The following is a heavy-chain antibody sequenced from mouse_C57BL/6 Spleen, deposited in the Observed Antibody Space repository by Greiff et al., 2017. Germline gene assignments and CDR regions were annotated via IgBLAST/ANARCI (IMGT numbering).Heavy chain of an antibody. CDR1: GFTFSSYA. V-gene: IGHV5-4*03. Sequence: EVKVVESGGGLVKPGGSLKLSCAASGFTFSSYAMSWVRQTPEKRLEWVATISDGGSYTYYPDNVKGRFTISRDNAKNNLYLQMSHLKSEDTAMYYWARGDPYGDLFAYWGQGTLVTVSA. CDR3: ARGDPYGDLFAY. D-gene: IGHD2-13*01. J-gene: IGHJ3*01. CDR2: ISDGGSYT.